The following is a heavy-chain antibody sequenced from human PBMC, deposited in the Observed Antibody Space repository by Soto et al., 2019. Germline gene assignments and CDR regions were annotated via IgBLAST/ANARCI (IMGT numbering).Heavy chain of an antibody. D-gene: IGHD3-10*01. CDR2: IYSGGDT. Sequence: EVQLVESGGGLVQPGGSLRLSCTASGFAVRHNYMTWVRQAPGKGLEWVSLIYSGGDTAYADSVKGRFTIYRHTSQNTLYRQMNSLRAEDTAVYYCTRKNDSIPSGGDVWGKGTAVTVSS. V-gene: IGHV3-53*04. CDR3: TRKNDSIPSGGDV. CDR1: GFAVRHNY. J-gene: IGHJ6*04.